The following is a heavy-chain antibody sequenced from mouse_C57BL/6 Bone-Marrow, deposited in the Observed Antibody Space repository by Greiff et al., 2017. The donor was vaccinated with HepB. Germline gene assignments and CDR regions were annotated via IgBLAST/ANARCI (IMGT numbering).Heavy chain of an antibody. CDR2: INPNYGTT. CDR3: AKKESYYYGSSYEDAMDY. V-gene: IGHV1-39*01. D-gene: IGHD1-1*01. CDR1: GYSFTDYN. Sequence: EVKLVESGPELVKPGASVKISCKASGYSFTDYNMNWVKQSNGKSLEWIGVINPNYGTTSYNQKFKGKATLTVDQSSSTAYMQLNSLTSEDSAVYYCAKKESYYYGSSYEDAMDYWGQGTSVTVSS. J-gene: IGHJ4*01.